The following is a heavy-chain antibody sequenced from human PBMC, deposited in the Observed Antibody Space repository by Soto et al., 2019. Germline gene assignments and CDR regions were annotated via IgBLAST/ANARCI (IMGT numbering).Heavy chain of an antibody. D-gene: IGHD4-17*01. J-gene: IGHJ3*02. CDR2: ISSSSSYI. CDR1: GFTFSSYS. CDR3: ARELRANDAFDI. Sequence: GGSLRLSCAASGFTFSSYSMNWVRQAPGKGLEWVSSISSSSSYIYYADSVKGRFTISRDNAKNSLYLQMNSLRAEDTAVYYCARELRANDAFDIWGQGTMVTVSS. V-gene: IGHV3-21*01.